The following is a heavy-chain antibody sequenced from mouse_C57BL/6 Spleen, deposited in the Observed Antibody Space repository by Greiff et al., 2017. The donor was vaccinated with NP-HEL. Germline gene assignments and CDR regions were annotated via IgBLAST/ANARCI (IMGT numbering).Heavy chain of an antibody. D-gene: IGHD2-3*01. CDR2: IWSGGST. J-gene: IGHJ4*01. CDR3: ARKSYDGYHYAMDY. V-gene: IGHV2-2*01. CDR1: GFSLTSYG. Sequence: VQLQQSGPGLVQPSPSLSITCTVSGFSLTSYGVHWVRQSPGKGLEWLGVIWSGGSTDYNAAFISRLSISKDNSKSQVVFKMNSLQADDTAIYYCARKSYDGYHYAMDYWGQGTSVTVSS.